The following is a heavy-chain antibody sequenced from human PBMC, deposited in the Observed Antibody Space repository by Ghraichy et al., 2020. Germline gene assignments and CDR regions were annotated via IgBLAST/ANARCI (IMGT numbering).Heavy chain of an antibody. Sequence: ASVKVSCKVSGYTLTELSMHWVRQAPGKGLEWMGGFDPEDGETIYAQKFQGRVTMTEDTSTDTAYMELSSLRSEDTAVYYCATDYSSSSGPPGFDPWGQGTLVTVSS. V-gene: IGHV1-24*01. CDR2: FDPEDGET. J-gene: IGHJ5*02. CDR3: ATDYSSSSGPPGFDP. CDR1: GYTLTELS. D-gene: IGHD6-6*01.